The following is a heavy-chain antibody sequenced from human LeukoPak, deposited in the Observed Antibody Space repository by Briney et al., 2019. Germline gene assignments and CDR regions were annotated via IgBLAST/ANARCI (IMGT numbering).Heavy chain of an antibody. CDR1: GGSISSGSYY. Sequence: PSETLSLTCTVSGGSISSGSYYWSWIRQPPGKGLEWIGEINHSGSTNYNPSLKSRVTISVDTSKNQFSLKLSSVTAADTAVYYCARLSRGTDAFDIWGQGTMVTVSS. CDR2: INHSGST. CDR3: ARLSRGTDAFDI. J-gene: IGHJ3*02. V-gene: IGHV4-39*07.